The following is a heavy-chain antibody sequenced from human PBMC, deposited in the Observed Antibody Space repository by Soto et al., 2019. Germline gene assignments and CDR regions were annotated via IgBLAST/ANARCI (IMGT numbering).Heavy chain of an antibody. Sequence: QVQLVQSAVDVKKPGASVKVSCKASGYTFTSYGINWVRQAPGRGFEWMGWISAYNGNTNYAPKVQDRVTMTTDTPTSTAYMELRSLTSDDTAVYYCARDHSPHGSGSYNWFDPWGQGTLVTVSS. J-gene: IGHJ5*02. CDR2: ISAYNGNT. D-gene: IGHD3-10*01. CDR1: GYTFTSYG. CDR3: ARDHSPHGSGSYNWFDP. V-gene: IGHV1-18*01.